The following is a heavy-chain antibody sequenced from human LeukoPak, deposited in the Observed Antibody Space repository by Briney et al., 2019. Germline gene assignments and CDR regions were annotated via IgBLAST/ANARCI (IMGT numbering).Heavy chain of an antibody. CDR1: GFTFDDYT. CDR3: ATWPGAWYGEDS. V-gene: IGHV3-43*01. J-gene: IGHJ4*02. Sequence: GGSLRLSCAVSGFTFDDYTMHWVRQAPGKGLEWVSLITWDATSTYYADSVKGRFTISRDTFNNMLYLQMNSLRAEDTAVYYCATWPGAWYGEDSWGQGTLVTVSS. CDR2: ITWDATST. D-gene: IGHD3-10*01.